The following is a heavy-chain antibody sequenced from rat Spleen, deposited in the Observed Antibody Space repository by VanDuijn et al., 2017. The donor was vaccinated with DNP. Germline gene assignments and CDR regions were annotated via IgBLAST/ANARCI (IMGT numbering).Heavy chain of an antibody. Sequence: QVQLKESGPGMVQPSQTLSLTCTVSGFSLTDYNVHWVRQPPGKVLEWIAAISTGGSTYYNSALKSRLSISRDTSKSQVFLKMNSLQTEDTAIYYCTREGTALFAYWGQGTLVTVSS. J-gene: IGHJ3*01. V-gene: IGHV2-19*01. CDR3: TREGTALFAY. CDR1: GFSLTDYN. D-gene: IGHD4-3*01. CDR2: ISTGGST.